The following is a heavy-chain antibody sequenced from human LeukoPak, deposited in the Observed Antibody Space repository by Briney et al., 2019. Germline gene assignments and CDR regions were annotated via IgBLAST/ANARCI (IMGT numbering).Heavy chain of an antibody. D-gene: IGHD1-26*01. V-gene: IGHV1-69*04. CDR2: IIPILGIA. CDR3: ARTDTQRRIVGATKPYYYYGMDV. Sequence: SVKVSCKASGGTFSSYAISWVRQAPGQGLEWMGRIIPILGIANYAQKFQGRATITADKSTSTAYMELSSLRSEDTAVYYCARTDTQRRIVGATKPYYYYGMDVWGQGTTVTVSS. CDR1: GGTFSSYA. J-gene: IGHJ6*02.